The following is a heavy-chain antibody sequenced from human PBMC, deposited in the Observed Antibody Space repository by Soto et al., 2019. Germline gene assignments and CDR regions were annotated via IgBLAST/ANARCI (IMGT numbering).Heavy chain of an antibody. CDR2: ISSSGSII. D-gene: IGHD3-22*01. V-gene: IGHV3-11*01. CDR1: GFTFSDYY. CDR3: ARDGDYYDSSGYFLRDAFDI. Sequence: QVQLVESGGGLVKPGGSLRLSCAASGFTFSDYYMSWIRQAPGKGLEWVSYISSSGSIIDYADSVKGRFTISRDNAKNSLSLQMNSLRAEDTAIYYCARDGDYYDSSGYFLRDAFDIWGQGTMVTVSS. J-gene: IGHJ3*02.